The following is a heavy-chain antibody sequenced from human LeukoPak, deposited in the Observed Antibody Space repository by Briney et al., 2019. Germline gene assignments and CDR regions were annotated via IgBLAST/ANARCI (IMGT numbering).Heavy chain of an antibody. D-gene: IGHD1-26*01. J-gene: IGHJ4*02. V-gene: IGHV4-39*07. CDR2: VHYIGST. CDR1: GGSVSSSSYF. CDR3: ARGVGGYFDY. Sequence: PSETLSLTCTVSGGSVSSSSYFWGWMRQPPGKGLEWIGSVHYIGSTYYNPSLRDRVTMSFDTSKNQSSLKLSSVTAADTAVYYCARGVGGYFDYWGQGTLVTVSS.